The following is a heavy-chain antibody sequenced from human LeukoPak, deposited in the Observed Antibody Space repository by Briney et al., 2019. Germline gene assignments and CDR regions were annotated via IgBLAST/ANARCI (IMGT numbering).Heavy chain of an antibody. CDR3: ARGGSSWYGVYYYYYMDV. J-gene: IGHJ6*03. V-gene: IGHV3-7*01. CDR2: IKQDGSEK. D-gene: IGHD6-13*01. Sequence: GGSLRLSCAASGFIFSSYWMSWVRQAPGKGLEWVANIKQDGSEKYFVDSVKGRFTISRDNAKNSLYLQMNSLRAEDTAVYYCARGGSSWYGVYYYYYMDVWGKGTTVTVSS. CDR1: GFIFSSYW.